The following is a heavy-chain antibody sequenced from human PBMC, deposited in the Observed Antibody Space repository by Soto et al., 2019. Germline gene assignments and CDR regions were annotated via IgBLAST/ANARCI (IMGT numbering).Heavy chain of an antibody. CDR1: GDSITSNSYF. CDR3: AREYSSSYYYYYGMDV. D-gene: IGHD6-6*01. J-gene: IGHJ6*02. CDR2: IYYSGST. V-gene: IGHV4-31*03. Sequence: TLSLTCTVSGDSITSNSYFWAWIRQHPGKGLEWIGYIYYSGSTYYNPSLKSRVTISVDTSKNQFSLKLSSVTAADTAVYYCAREYSSSYYYYYGMDVWGQGTTVTVSS.